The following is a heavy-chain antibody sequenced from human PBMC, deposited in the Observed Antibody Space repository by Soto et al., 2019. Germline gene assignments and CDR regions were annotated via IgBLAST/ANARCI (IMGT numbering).Heavy chain of an antibody. V-gene: IGHV4-4*02. CDR2: IYHNERT. Sequence: QVQLQESGPGLVKPSGTLSLTCAVSGVSISSSQWWSWVRQPPGKGLEWIGEIYHNERTNYNPSLKCRLTMSLDKSKNQVSLKLSSVTAADTATYYCGRTKDYFYGVDVWGQGTTVTVSS. CDR3: GRTKDYFYGVDV. CDR1: GVSISSSQW. J-gene: IGHJ6*02.